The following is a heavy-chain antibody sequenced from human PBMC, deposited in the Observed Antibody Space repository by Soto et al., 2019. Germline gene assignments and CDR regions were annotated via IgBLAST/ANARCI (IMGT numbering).Heavy chain of an antibody. CDR1: SCSVTNRSYY. Sequence: PXETLDLTCTVSSCSVTNRSYYWGWIRQSPGKGLEWIGSVYYRGRSYSKSSVKSRVTISVDTSKNRFSLSLNSVTASDTAVYFCVSQRTTVPTQAYFDYWGPGALVTVSS. D-gene: IGHD4-17*01. CDR3: VSQRTTVPTQAYFDY. CDR2: VYYRGRS. V-gene: IGHV4-39*01. J-gene: IGHJ4*02.